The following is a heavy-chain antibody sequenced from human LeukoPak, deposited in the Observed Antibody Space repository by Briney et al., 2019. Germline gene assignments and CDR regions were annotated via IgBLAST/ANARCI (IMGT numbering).Heavy chain of an antibody. CDR3: ARSVQGYCSSTSCYTNYYYYMDV. CDR2: IMPIFGTA. Sequence: GASVKVSCKASGGTFSCYAISWVRQAPGQGLEWMGGIMPIFGTANYAQKFQGRVTITTDESTSTAYMELSSLRSEDTAVYYCARSVQGYCSSTSCYTNYYYYMDVWGKGTTVTVSS. V-gene: IGHV1-69*05. CDR1: GGTFSCYA. D-gene: IGHD2-2*02. J-gene: IGHJ6*03.